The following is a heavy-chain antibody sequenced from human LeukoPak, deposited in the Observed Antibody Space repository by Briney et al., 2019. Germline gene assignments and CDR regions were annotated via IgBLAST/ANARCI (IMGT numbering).Heavy chain of an antibody. V-gene: IGHV3-53*01. CDR2: IYSGGST. CDR1: GFTVSTNY. J-gene: IGHJ4*02. D-gene: IGHD3-22*01. CDR3: ARERGKYYDSSGYYADY. Sequence: GGSLRLSCAASGFTVSTNYMSWVRQAPGKGLEWLSLIYSGGSTYYADSVKGRFTISRDNAKNSLYLQMNSLRAEDTAVYYCARERGKYYDSSGYYADYWGQGTLVTVSS.